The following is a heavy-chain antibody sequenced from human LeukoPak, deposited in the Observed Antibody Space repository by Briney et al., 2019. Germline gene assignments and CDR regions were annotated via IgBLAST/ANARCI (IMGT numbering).Heavy chain of an antibody. J-gene: IGHJ3*02. D-gene: IGHD6-13*01. CDR1: GFTFSDYY. V-gene: IGHV3-11*04. CDR3: ARNGGYSSSWNDAFDI. CDR2: ISSSGSTI. Sequence: GGSLRLSCAASGFTFSDYYISWIRQAPGKGLEWVSYISSSGSTIYYADSVKGRFTISRDNAKNSLYLQMNSLRAEDTAVYYCARNGGYSSSWNDAFDIWGQGTMVTVSS.